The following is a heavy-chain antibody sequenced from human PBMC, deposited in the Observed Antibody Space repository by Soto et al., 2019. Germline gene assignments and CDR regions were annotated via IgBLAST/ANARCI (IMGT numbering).Heavy chain of an antibody. CDR2: ISYEASNK. V-gene: IGHV3-30*03. Sequence: GGSLRLSCVVPGLSFSSYAMHWVRQAPGKGLEWVAAISYEASNKNYADSVKGRFAISRDNSKNTLYLQMNRLRPEDAALYYCARDSSTSYFRYFFDYWGQGALVTVSS. J-gene: IGHJ4*02. CDR3: ARDSSTSYFRYFFDY. CDR1: GLSFSSYA. D-gene: IGHD6-13*01.